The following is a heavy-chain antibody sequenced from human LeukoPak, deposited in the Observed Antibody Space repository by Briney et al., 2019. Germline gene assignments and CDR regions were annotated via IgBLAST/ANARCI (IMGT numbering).Heavy chain of an antibody. Sequence: SAALSLTCTVSGGSISSYYWSWIRPPPGKGLEWVGFIYYSGSTNYTPSLKSRVTISVDTSKNQFSLKLSSVTAADTAVYYCARGRTEYDYVWGSYRYRSGAFDIWGQGTTVTVSS. CDR1: GGSISSYY. V-gene: IGHV4-59*01. CDR3: ARGRTEYDYVWGSYRYRSGAFDI. CDR2: IYYSGST. J-gene: IGHJ3*02. D-gene: IGHD3-16*02.